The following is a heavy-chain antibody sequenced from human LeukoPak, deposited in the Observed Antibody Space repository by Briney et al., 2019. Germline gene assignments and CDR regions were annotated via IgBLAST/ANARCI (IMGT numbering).Heavy chain of an antibody. Sequence: GGSLRLSCAASGFTFSSYAMHWVRQAPGKGLEWVAVISYDGSNKYYADSVKGRFTISRDNSKNTLYLQMNSLRAEDTAVYYCARDLYYYDSSGYDTQPDYWGQGTLVTVSS. CDR3: ARDLYYYDSSGYDTQPDY. CDR1: GFTFSSYA. J-gene: IGHJ4*02. V-gene: IGHV3-30*04. D-gene: IGHD3-22*01. CDR2: ISYDGSNK.